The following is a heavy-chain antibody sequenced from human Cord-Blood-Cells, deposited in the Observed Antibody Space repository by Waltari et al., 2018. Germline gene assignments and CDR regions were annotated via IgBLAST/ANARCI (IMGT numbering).Heavy chain of an antibody. CDR2: IIPSIGTA. CDR1: GGTFSSYA. CDR3: ARGWGTGESSLDY. V-gene: IGHV1-69*01. D-gene: IGHD7-27*01. J-gene: IGHJ4*02. Sequence: QVQLVQSGAEVKKPGSSVKVSCKASGGTFSSYAISWVRQAPGQGLEWMGGIIPSIGTANCAQKFQGRGTITADESTSTAYMEVGSLRSEDTAVYYCARGWGTGESSLDYWGQGTLVTVSS.